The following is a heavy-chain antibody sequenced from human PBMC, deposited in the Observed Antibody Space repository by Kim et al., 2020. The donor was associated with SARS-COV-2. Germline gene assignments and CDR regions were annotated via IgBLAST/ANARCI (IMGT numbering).Heavy chain of an antibody. CDR3: ATLRRDGTSFGIPDY. CDR1: GFSFGGYA. D-gene: IGHD2-2*01. Sequence: GGSLRLSCAASGFSFGGYAMSWVRQAPGKGLEWVSSISGSGTKTYYTDSVKGRFTISRDYSTSTLYLQMNSLRPEDTALYHCATLRRDGTSFGIPDYWGQGTRVTVSS. CDR2: ISGSGTKT. V-gene: IGHV3-23*01. J-gene: IGHJ4*02.